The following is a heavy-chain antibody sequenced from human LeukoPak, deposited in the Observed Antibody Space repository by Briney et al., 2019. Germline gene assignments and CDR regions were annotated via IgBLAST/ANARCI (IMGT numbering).Heavy chain of an antibody. CDR1: GGSISSYY. V-gene: IGHV4-59*08. J-gene: IGHJ6*02. CDR3: ARLQKIGRFGEKSYYYYYGMDV. D-gene: IGHD3-10*01. Sequence: PSETLSLTCTVSGGSISSYYWSWIRQPPGKGLEWIGYIYYSGSTNYNPSLKSRVTISVDTSKNQFSLKLSSVTAADTAVYNCARLQKIGRFGEKSYYYYYGMDVWGQGTTVTVSS. CDR2: IYYSGST.